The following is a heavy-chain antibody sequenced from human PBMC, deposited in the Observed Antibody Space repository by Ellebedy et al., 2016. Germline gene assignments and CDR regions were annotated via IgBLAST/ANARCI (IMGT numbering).Heavy chain of an antibody. J-gene: IGHJ6*03. CDR3: ARGPRFDGDYYYYYYMDV. Sequence: SETLSLTXAVYGGSFSGYYWSWIRQPPGKGLEWIGEINHSGSTNYNPSLKSRVTISVDTSKNQFSLKLSSVTAADTAVYYCARGPRFDGDYYYYYYMDVWGKGTTVTVSS. CDR2: INHSGST. D-gene: IGHD4-17*01. V-gene: IGHV4-34*01. CDR1: GGSFSGYY.